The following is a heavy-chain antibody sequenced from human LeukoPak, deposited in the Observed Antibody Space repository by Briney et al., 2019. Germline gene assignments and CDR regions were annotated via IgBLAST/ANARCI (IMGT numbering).Heavy chain of an antibody. CDR1: GGSFSGYY. Sequence: SQTLSLTCAVYGGSFSGYYWSWIRQPPGKGLEWNGEINHSGSTNYNPSLKSRVTISVDTSKNQFSLKLSSVTAADTAVYYCARLRSGYHPTRFDYWGQGTLVTVSS. J-gene: IGHJ4*02. D-gene: IGHD3-22*01. CDR3: ARLRSGYHPTRFDY. V-gene: IGHV4-34*01. CDR2: INHSGST.